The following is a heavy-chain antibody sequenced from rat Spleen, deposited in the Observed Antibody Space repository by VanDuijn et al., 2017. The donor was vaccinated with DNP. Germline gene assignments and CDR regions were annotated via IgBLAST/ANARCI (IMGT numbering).Heavy chain of an antibody. CDR1: GFTFNDHY. CDR2: ISYEGSST. J-gene: IGHJ2*01. CDR3: ARRSDYHDY. Sequence: EVQLVDSGGGLVQPGRSLKLSCAASGFTFNDHYMTWVRQAPKKGLEWVASISYEGSSTYYGDSVKVRFTISRDNAKSILYLQMDSLRSEDTATYYCARRSDYHDYWGQGVMVTVSS. V-gene: IGHV5-22*01.